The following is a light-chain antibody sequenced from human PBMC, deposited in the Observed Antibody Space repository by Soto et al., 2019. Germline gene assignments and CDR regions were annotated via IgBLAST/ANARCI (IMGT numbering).Light chain of an antibody. CDR3: QQRNNWRDT. CDR2: AAS. Sequence: EIVLTQSPGTLSLSPGESATLSCRASQSVSSNSLAWHQQKPGQAPRLLMYAASNRATGIPARFSGSGSGTEFTLTISSLQSEDFAVYYCQQRNNWRDTFGQGTRLEIK. CDR1: QSVSSNS. V-gene: IGKV3D-20*02. J-gene: IGKJ5*01.